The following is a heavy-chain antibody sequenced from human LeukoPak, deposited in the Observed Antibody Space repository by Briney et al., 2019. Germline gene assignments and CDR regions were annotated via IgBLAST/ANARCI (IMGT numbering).Heavy chain of an antibody. D-gene: IGHD4-4*01. Sequence: KPSETLSLTCAVYGGSFSGYYWSWIRQPPGKGLEWIGEINHSGSTNYNPSLKSRVTISVDTSKNQFSLKLSSVTAADTAVYYCARLHSNSSMDVWGQGTTVTVSS. J-gene: IGHJ6*02. V-gene: IGHV4-34*01. CDR3: ARLHSNSSMDV. CDR2: INHSGST. CDR1: GGSFSGYY.